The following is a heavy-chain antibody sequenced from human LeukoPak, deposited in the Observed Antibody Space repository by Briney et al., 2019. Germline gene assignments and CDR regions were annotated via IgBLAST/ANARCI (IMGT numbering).Heavy chain of an antibody. V-gene: IGHV3-33*01. J-gene: IGHJ4*02. Sequence: PGGSLRLSCAASGFTFSSYGMHWVRQAPGKGLEWVAVIWYVGSNKYYADSVKGRFTISRDNSKNTLYLQMNSLRAEDTAVYYCARGPAVAGNYFDYWGQGTLVTVSS. CDR1: GFTFSSYG. CDR3: ARGPAVAGNYFDY. D-gene: IGHD6-19*01. CDR2: IWYVGSNK.